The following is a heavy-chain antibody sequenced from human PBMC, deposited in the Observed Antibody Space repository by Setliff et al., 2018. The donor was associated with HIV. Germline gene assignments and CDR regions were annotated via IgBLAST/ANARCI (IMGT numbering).Heavy chain of an antibody. D-gene: IGHD2-21*02. J-gene: IGHJ3*02. Sequence: SETLSLTCAVYGGSFSGHYWTWIRQPPGKGLEWIGEINHSGSTNYNPSLKSRVTISVDTSKNQFSLKLTSVTAADTAVYYCARGRDFAGHDAYDIWGQGTMVTVSS. CDR1: GGSFSGHY. V-gene: IGHV4-34*01. CDR2: INHSGST. CDR3: ARGRDFAGHDAYDI.